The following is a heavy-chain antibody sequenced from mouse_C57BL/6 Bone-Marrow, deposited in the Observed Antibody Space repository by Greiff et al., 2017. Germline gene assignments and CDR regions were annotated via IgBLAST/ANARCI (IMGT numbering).Heavy chain of an antibody. CDR2: ISSGGSYT. V-gene: IGHV5-6*02. CDR1: GFTFSSYG. CDR3: ARRDYYVSSYSDY. D-gene: IGHD1-1*01. J-gene: IGHJ2*01. Sequence: EVMLVESGGDLVKPGGSLKLSCAASGFTFSSYGMSWVRQTPDKRLEWVATISSGGSYTYYPDSVKGRFTISRDNAKNTLYLQMSSLKSEDTAMYYCARRDYYVSSYSDYWGQGTTLTVSS.